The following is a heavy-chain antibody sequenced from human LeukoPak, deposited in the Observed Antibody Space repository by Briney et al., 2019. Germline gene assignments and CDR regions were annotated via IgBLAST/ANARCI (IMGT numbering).Heavy chain of an antibody. CDR3: FREGGD. CDR2: ITNDGSST. J-gene: IGHJ4*02. CDR1: VLTLSSDW. Sequence: GGSLRLSCAASVLTLSSDWMLWVRQAQGKGLVWVSRITNDGSSTTYADSVKGRFTISRDNAKNTLYLQMNSLRVEDTAIYYCFREGGDWGQGTLVTVSS. D-gene: IGHD3-10*01. V-gene: IGHV3-74*01.